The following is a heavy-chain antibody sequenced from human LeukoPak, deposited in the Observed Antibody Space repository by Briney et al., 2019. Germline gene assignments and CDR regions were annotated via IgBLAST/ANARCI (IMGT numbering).Heavy chain of an antibody. V-gene: IGHV1-58*02. CDR2: IVVGSGNT. CDR3: AAVNPLAYCRGGSCYVPSAD. Sequence: SVKVSCKASGFTFTSSAMQWVRQARGQRLAWIGWIVVGSGNTNYAQKFQERVTITRDMSTSTAYMELSSLRSEDTAVYYCAAVNPLAYCRGGSCYVPSADWGQGTLVTVSS. J-gene: IGHJ4*02. CDR1: GFTFTSSA. D-gene: IGHD2-15*01.